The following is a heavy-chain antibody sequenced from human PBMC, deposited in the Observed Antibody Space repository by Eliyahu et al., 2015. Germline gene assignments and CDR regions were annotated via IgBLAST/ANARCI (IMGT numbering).Heavy chain of an antibody. CDR3: AKIKGWSGYDTGDS. Sequence: EVQLLESGGGLVQPGGFLRLXCXASGXXFXSXAXSWVRRAPGKGLEWVSAISGSGASTYYADSVKGRFTISRDNSKNTLYLQMNSLRAEDTAVYYCAKIKGWSGYDTGDSWGQGTLVTVSS. CDR1: GXXFXSXA. V-gene: IGHV3-23*01. D-gene: IGHD5-12*01. J-gene: IGHJ4*02. CDR2: ISGSGAST.